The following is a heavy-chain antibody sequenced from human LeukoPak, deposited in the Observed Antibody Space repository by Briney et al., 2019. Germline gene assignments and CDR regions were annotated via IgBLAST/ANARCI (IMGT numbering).Heavy chain of an antibody. Sequence: ASVKVSCKASGYSFTSYHIHWVRQAPGQGLEWMGIINPSGGSTSYAQKFQGRVIMTRDTSTSTVYMDLSSLRSEDTAVYYCATDGSSTDDYYFDYWGQGTLVTVSS. V-gene: IGHV1-46*01. D-gene: IGHD2-2*01. J-gene: IGHJ4*02. CDR3: ATDGSSTDDYYFDY. CDR2: INPSGGST. CDR1: GYSFTSYH.